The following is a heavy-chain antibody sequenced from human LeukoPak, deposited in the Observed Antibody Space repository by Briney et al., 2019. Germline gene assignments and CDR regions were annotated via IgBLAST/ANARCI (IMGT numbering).Heavy chain of an antibody. CDR3: ARARLDYDSSGSPGYYMDV. J-gene: IGHJ6*03. Sequence: GSSVKVSCKASGGTFSSYAISWVRQAPGQGLEWMGGIIPIFGTANYAQKFQGRVTITADESTSTAYMELSSLRSEDTAVYYCARARLDYDSSGSPGYYMDVWGKGTTVTISS. CDR2: IIPIFGTA. V-gene: IGHV1-69*01. D-gene: IGHD3-22*01. CDR1: GGTFSSYA.